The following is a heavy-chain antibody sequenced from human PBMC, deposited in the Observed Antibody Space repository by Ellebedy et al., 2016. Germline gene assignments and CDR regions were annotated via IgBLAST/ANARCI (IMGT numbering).Heavy chain of an antibody. CDR3: ARDEYSSGHHDP. CDR2: FDPEDGET. J-gene: IGHJ5*02. Sequence: ASVKVSCKVSGYTLTELSMHWVRQAPGKGLEWMGGFDPEDGETIYAQKFQGRVTMTRDTSTSTVYMELSSLRSEDTAVYYCARDEYSSGHHDPWGQGTLVTVSS. V-gene: IGHV1-24*01. D-gene: IGHD6-19*01. CDR1: GYTLTELS.